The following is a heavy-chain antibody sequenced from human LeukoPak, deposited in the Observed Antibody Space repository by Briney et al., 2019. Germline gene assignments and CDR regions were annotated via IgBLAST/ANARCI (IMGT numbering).Heavy chain of an antibody. CDR1: RYSFTTDW. V-gene: IGHV5-51*01. J-gene: IGHJ4*02. D-gene: IGHD4-17*01. CDR2: IYTPDNHT. CDR3: VGYRHGDHFILDY. Sequence: ASLKTSSKGYRYSFTTDWIGLVRHMHGKGLECIGIIYTPDNHTIYSPSFQCRVNISTDKSISTAYIHRSRLQAPFTAMYSCVGYRHGDHFILDYWGQGTLVTVSS.